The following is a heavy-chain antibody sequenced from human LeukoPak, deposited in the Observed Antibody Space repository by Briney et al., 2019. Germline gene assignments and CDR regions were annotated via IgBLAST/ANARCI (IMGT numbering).Heavy chain of an antibody. CDR3: ARGFRYCTNGVCLYNWFDP. CDR2: ISYDGSNK. D-gene: IGHD2-8*01. J-gene: IGHJ5*02. V-gene: IGHV3-30-3*01. Sequence: PGRSLRLSCAASGFTFSSYAMHWVRQAPGKGLEWVAVISYDGSNKYYADSVKGRFTISRDNSKNTLYLQMNSLRAEDTAVYYCARGFRYCTNGVCLYNWFDPWGQGTLVTVSS. CDR1: GFTFSSYA.